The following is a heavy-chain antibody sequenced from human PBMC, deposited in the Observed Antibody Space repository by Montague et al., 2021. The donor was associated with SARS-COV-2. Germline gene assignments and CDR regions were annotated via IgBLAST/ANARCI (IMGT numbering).Heavy chain of an antibody. CDR3: ARSLLFSSLGDFDS. CDR2: IFWNDDK. J-gene: IGHJ4*02. CDR1: GFSLISDGVG. Sequence: PALVKPTQTLTLTCTFSGFSLISDGVGVGWIRQPPGKALEWLALIFWNDDKRYNPSLKNRLTVTKDTSKDQVVLTMTNMDPLDTGTYYCARSLLFSSLGDFDSWGQGTLVTVAS. D-gene: IGHD7-27*01. V-gene: IGHV2-5*01.